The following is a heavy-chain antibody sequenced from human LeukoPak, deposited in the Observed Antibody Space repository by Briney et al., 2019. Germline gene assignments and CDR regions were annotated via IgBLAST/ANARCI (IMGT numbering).Heavy chain of an antibody. J-gene: IGHJ4*02. Sequence: GGSLRLSCAASGFTFNNHWMSWVRPAPGEGLEWVAKIKQDGSEKYYVDSVKDRFTISRDNAKNSLYLQMNSLRAEDTAVYYCARGRYCSSTSCQYFDYWGQGTLVTVSS. V-gene: IGHV3-7*04. CDR2: IKQDGSEK. D-gene: IGHD2-2*01. CDR1: GFTFNNHW. CDR3: ARGRYCSSTSCQYFDY.